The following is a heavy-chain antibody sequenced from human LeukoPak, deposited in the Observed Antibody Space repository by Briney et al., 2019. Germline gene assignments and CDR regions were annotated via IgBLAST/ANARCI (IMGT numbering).Heavy chain of an antibody. Sequence: PSETLSLTCTVSGGSISSSNYYWGWIRQPPGKGLEWIGSIYYSGTTYYSSSLKSRVTISLDASQNQFSLRLSSVTAADTAVFYCARSYNNSWYALDYWGQGTLVTVSS. CDR3: ARSYNNSWYALDY. CDR2: IYYSGTT. V-gene: IGHV4-39*01. CDR1: GGSISSSNYY. J-gene: IGHJ4*02. D-gene: IGHD6-13*01.